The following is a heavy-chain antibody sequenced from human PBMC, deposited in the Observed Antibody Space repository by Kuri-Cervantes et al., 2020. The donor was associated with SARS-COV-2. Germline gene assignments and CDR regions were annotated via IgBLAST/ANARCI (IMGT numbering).Heavy chain of an antibody. J-gene: IGHJ4*02. D-gene: IGHD1-1*01. CDR3: VRDGDHWNFDY. Sequence: GESLKISCAASGFTFSSYGMHWVRQAPGKGLEWVSVISYDGSNKYYADSVKGRFTLSRDNAKNMLFLQMNSLRAEDTAVYYRVRDGDHWNFDYWGQGTLVTVSS. CDR2: ISYDGSNK. V-gene: IGHV3-30*03. CDR1: GFTFSSYG.